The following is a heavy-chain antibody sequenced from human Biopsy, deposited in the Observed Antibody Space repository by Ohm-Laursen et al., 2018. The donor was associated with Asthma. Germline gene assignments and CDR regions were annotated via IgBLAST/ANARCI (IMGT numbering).Heavy chain of an antibody. Sequence: ASVKVSCKSSGYTFNSAGITWVRQAPGQGLEWMGWISVYNGNTKVAQKLQDRVTMITDTSTSTAYMELRSLRSDDTAVYFCARAVDYSHYYGIDVWGQETTVTVSP. J-gene: IGHJ6*01. D-gene: IGHD3-10*01. CDR2: ISVYNGNT. CDR1: GYTFNSAG. V-gene: IGHV1-18*01. CDR3: ARAVDYSHYYGIDV.